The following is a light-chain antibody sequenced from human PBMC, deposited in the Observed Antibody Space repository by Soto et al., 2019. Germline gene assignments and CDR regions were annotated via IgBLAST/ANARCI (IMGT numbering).Light chain of an antibody. CDR2: GAS. CDR1: QGINSY. CDR3: QQHNSYPLT. Sequence: DIQLTQSPSFLSASVGDRVTITCRASQGINSYLAWYQQKPGKAPKLLIYGASTLQSGVPSRFSGSGFGTEFTLTISSLQPEDFATYYCQQHNSYPLTFGPGTKVDIK. J-gene: IGKJ3*01. V-gene: IGKV1-9*01.